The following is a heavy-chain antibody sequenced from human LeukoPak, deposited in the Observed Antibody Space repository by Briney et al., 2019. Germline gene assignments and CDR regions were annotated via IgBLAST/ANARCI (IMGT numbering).Heavy chain of an antibody. CDR2: IIPIFGTA. CDR3: ARDQGHYYDSSGYYNPLD. V-gene: IGHV1-69*13. J-gene: IGHJ4*02. CDR1: GGTFSSYA. Sequence: ASVKVSCKASGGTFSSYAISWVRQAPGQGLVWMGGIIPIFGTANYAQKFQGRVTITADESTSTAYMELSSLRSEDTAVYYCARDQGHYYDSSGYYNPLDWGQGTLVTVSS. D-gene: IGHD3-22*01.